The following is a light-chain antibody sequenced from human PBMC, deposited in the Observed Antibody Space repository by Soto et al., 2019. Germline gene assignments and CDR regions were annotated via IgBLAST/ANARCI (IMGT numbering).Light chain of an antibody. CDR3: QQYDNLLL. Sequence: DIQMTQSPSSLSASVGDRVTITCQASQDISNYLNWYQQKPGKAPKLLIYDASNLETGVPSRFSGSGSGTDFTFTISSLQPEDIATYYCQQYDNLLLFGQGTKVEIK. CDR2: DAS. CDR1: QDISNY. J-gene: IGKJ1*01. V-gene: IGKV1-33*01.